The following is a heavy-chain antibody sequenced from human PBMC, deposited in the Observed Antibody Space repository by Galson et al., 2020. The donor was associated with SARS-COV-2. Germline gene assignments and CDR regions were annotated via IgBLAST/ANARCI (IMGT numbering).Heavy chain of an antibody. D-gene: IGHD1-20*01. Sequence: SVKVSCKTSGFTFSKGAVQWVRQARGQRLEWMGWILLGSGNTNYAPKLQQRVTITRDMSTATVYMDLRSLRSEDTAIYYCAAAPNYNWNSEDAVDVWGQGTTVTVSS. J-gene: IGHJ3*01. V-gene: IGHV1-58*01. CDR2: ILLGSGNT. CDR1: GFTFSKGA. CDR3: AAAPNYNWNSEDAVDV.